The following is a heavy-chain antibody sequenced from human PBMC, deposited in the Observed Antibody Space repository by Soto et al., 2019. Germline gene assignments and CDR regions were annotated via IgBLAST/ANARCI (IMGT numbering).Heavy chain of an antibody. CDR3: AREYGHYPYYYYAMAV. CDR1: GFTFSSYS. J-gene: IGHJ6*02. CDR2: IFASSTTI. Sequence: PGGSLRLSCVASGFTFSSYSMVWVRQAPGKGLEWVSYIFASSTTIYYADSVKGRFTVSRDNAQNSLFLLMNSLRAEDTAVYYCAREYGHYPYYYYAMAVWAQGTTVTVSS. V-gene: IGHV3-48*04. D-gene: IGHD4-17*01.